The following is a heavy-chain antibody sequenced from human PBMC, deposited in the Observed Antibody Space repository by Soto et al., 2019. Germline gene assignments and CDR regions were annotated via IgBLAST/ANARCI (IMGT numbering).Heavy chain of an antibody. CDR3: ERDSIEYRSPGGWFEP. J-gene: IGHJ5*02. D-gene: IGHD6-6*01. V-gene: IGHV6-1*01. CDR1: GDSVSSNSAA. CDR2: TYYRSKWYN. Sequence: SQTLSLTCAISGDSVSSNSAAWNWIRQSPSRGLEWLGRTYYRSKWYNDYAVSVKSRITINPDTSKNQFSLQLNSVTPEDTVVYYCERDSIEYRSPGGWFEPWGQGTLFTVS.